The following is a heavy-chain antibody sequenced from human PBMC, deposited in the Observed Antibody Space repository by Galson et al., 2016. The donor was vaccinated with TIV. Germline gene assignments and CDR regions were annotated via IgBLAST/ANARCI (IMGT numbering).Heavy chain of an antibody. Sequence: SETLSLTCTVSGGSISSSSYYWGWIRQPPGKGLEWIGNIYYSGSTYYNPSLKSRVTISVDTSKDQFSLKLSSVTAADTAVYYCERDNANFPRALDYWGQGTLVTVSS. J-gene: IGHJ4*02. CDR3: ERDNANFPRALDY. D-gene: IGHD2-8*01. CDR1: GGSISSSSYY. CDR2: IYYSGST. V-gene: IGHV4-39*07.